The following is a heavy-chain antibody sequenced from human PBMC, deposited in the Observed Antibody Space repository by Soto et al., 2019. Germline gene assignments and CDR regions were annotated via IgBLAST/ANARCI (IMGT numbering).Heavy chain of an antibody. CDR2: ISGSGGST. D-gene: IGHD5-18*01. CDR3: ARTRYSYGTDY. CDR1: GFTFSSYA. J-gene: IGHJ4*02. Sequence: EVQLLESGGGLVQPGGSLRLSCAASGFTFSSYAMSWVRQAPGKGLEWVSAISGSGGSTYYADSVKGRFTISRDNSVNTLYVQMNCLGAEDTAVYYCARTRYSYGTDYWGQGTLVTVSS. V-gene: IGHV3-23*01.